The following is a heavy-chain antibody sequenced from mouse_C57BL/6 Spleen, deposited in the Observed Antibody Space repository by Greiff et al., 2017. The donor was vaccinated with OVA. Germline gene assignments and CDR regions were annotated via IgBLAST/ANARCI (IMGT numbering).Heavy chain of an antibody. D-gene: IGHD3-3*01. CDR1: GFTFSSYA. CDR2: ISDGGSYT. CDR3: ARDRDEGGYFDY. Sequence: EVQLVESGGGLVKPGGSLKLSCAASGFTFSSYAMSWVRQTPEKRLEWVATISDGGSYTYYPDNVKGRFTISRDNAKNNLYLQMSHLKSEDTAMYYCARDRDEGGYFDYWGQGTTLTVSS. V-gene: IGHV5-4*01. J-gene: IGHJ2*01.